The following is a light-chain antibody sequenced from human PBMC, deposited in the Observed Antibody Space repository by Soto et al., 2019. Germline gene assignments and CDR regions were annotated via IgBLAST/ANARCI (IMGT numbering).Light chain of an antibody. CDR3: QQSNNWPPLT. CDR2: GAY. V-gene: IGKV3-15*01. CDR1: QSVSSN. J-gene: IGKJ4*01. Sequence: EIVMTQSPATLSVSPGERATLSCRASQSVSSNLAWSQQKPGQAPRLLIPGAYTRDTGIPARFSGSGSGTQFTLTIRSLQSEDFAVYYCQQSNNWPPLTFGGGTKVELK.